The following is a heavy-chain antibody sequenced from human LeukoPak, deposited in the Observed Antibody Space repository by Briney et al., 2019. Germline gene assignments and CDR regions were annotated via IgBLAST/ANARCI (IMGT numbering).Heavy chain of an antibody. Sequence: KNGESLKISCKGSGYSFTSYWIGWVRQMPGKGLEWMGIIYPGDSDTRYSPSFQGQVTISADKSISTAYLQWSSLKASDTAMYYCAKGPPGYSSGWPGYFDYWGQGTLVTVSS. CDR3: AKGPPGYSSGWPGYFDY. J-gene: IGHJ4*02. CDR2: IYPGDSDT. D-gene: IGHD6-19*01. V-gene: IGHV5-51*01. CDR1: GYSFTSYW.